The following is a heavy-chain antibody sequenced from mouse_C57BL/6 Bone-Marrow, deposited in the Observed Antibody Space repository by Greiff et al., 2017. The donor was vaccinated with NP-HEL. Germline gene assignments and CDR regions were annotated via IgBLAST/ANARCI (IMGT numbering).Heavy chain of an antibody. CDR3: ARSPLWLRRKYYAMDY. CDR1: GYSITSDY. Sequence: EVKLQESGPGLAKPSQTLSLTCSVTGYSITSDYWNWIRKFPGNKLEYMGYISYSGSTYYNPSLKCRISITRDTSKNQYYLQLNSVTTEDTATYYCARSPLWLRRKYYAMDYWGQGTSVTVSS. J-gene: IGHJ4*01. V-gene: IGHV3-8*01. CDR2: ISYSGST. D-gene: IGHD2-2*01.